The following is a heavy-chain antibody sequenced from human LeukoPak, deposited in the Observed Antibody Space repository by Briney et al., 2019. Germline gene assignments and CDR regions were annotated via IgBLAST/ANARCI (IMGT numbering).Heavy chain of an antibody. CDR2: ISSNGGST. D-gene: IGHD2-2*02. CDR1: GFTFSSYA. CDR3: ARGGYCSSTSCYTGCRYCDY. J-gene: IGHJ4*02. Sequence: GGSLRLSCAASGFTFSSYAMHWVRQAPGKGLEYVSAISSNGGSTYYANSVKGRFTISRDNSKNTLYLQMGSLRAEDMAVYYCARGGYCSSTSCYTGCRYCDYWGQGTLVTVSS. V-gene: IGHV3-64*01.